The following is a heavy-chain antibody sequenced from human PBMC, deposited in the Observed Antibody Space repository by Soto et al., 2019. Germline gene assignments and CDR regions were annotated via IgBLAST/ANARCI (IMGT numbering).Heavy chain of an antibody. CDR3: ARDRIIGTSYSDY. D-gene: IGHD1-7*01. V-gene: IGHV4-4*07. CDR1: SGSINSFY. CDR2: IHSSGTT. J-gene: IGHJ4*02. Sequence: SETLSLTCTVSSGSINSFYWSWIRQPAGKGLEWIGRIHSSGTTNYNPSLKSRVTMSVDTSRNQFSLKLTSVTAADTAVYYCARDRIIGTSYSDYWGQGVMVTVSS.